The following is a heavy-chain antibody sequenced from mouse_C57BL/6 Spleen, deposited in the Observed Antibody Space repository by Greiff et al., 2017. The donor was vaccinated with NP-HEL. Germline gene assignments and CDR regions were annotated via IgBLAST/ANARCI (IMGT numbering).Heavy chain of an antibody. CDR2: INPGSGGT. D-gene: IGHD1-1*01. CDR3: ARRAVVADYAMDY. CDR1: GYAFTNYL. V-gene: IGHV1-54*01. Sequence: VQLQQSGAELVRPGTSVKVSCKASGYAFTNYLIEWVKQRPGQGLEWIGVINPGSGGTNYNEKFKGKATLTADKSSSTAYMQLSSLTSEDSAVYFCARRAVVADYAMDYWGQGTSVTVSS. J-gene: IGHJ4*01.